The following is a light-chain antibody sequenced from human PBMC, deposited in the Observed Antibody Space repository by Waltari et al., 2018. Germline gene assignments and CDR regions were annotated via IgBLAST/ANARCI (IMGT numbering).Light chain of an antibody. V-gene: IGKV3-20*01. J-gene: IGKJ1*01. CDR1: QRVSSRY. Sequence: IVLTHSQGPRSVFPGDRTPPPCRASQRVSSRYLAWYQQKPGQAPRLLIYGASSRATGIPDRFSGSGSGTDFTLTISRLEPEDFAVYYCQQYGSPPQTFGQGTKVEIK. CDR3: QQYGSPPQT. CDR2: GAS.